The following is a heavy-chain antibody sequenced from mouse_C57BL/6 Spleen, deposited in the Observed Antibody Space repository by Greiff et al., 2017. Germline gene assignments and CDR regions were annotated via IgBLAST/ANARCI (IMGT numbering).Heavy chain of an antibody. CDR2: IDPSDSET. CDR3: AREDGNGYFDV. Sequence: QVQLQQPGAELVRPGSSVKLSCKASGYTFTSYWMHWVKQRPIQGLEWIGNIDPSDSETHYNQKFKDKATLTVDKSSSTAYMQLSSLTSEDSAVYYCAREDGNGYFDVWGTGTTVTVSS. CDR1: GYTFTSYW. J-gene: IGHJ1*03. V-gene: IGHV1-52*01. D-gene: IGHD2-1*01.